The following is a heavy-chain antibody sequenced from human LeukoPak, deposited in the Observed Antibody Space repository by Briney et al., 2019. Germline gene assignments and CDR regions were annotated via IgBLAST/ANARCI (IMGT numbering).Heavy chain of an antibody. V-gene: IGHV4-4*02. CDR1: GGSISSSNW. J-gene: IGHJ5*02. CDR3: ARVTLIVVVAWFDP. CDR2: IYHSGST. Sequence: NPSGTLSLTCAVSGGSISSSNWWSWVRQPPGKGLEWLGEIYHSGSTNYNPSLKSRVTMSVDKSKNQFSLKPSSVTAADTAVYYCARVTLIVVVAWFDPWGQGTLVTVSS. D-gene: IGHD2-2*01.